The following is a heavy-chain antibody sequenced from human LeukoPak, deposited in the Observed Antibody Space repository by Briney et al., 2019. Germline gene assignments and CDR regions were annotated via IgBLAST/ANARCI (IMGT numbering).Heavy chain of an antibody. V-gene: IGHV3-21*01. D-gene: IGHD4-17*01. CDR3: ARLTTTVTTPFDY. CDR2: ISSSSSYI. Sequence: SGGSLRLSCAASGFTFSNYRMNWARQAPGKGLEWVSSISSSSSYIYYADSVKGRFTISRDNAKNSLYLQMNSLRAEDTAVYYCARLTTTVTTPFDYWGQGTLVTVSS. J-gene: IGHJ4*02. CDR1: GFTFSNYR.